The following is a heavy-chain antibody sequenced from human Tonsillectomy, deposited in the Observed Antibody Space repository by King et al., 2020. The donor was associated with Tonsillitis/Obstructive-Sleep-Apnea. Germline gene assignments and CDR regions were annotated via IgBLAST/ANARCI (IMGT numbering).Heavy chain of an antibody. D-gene: IGHD3-22*01. V-gene: IGHV5-51*01. J-gene: IGHJ2*01. CDR3: AREREYSYASRGYYSYWYFDV. Sequence: VQLVESGAEVKKPGESLKISCKASGYSFASYWIGWVRQMPGKGLEWMGIIYPGDSDTRYNPSFEGQVTISADRSISTAYLQWSSLKTSDTAIYFCAREREYSYASRGYYSYWYFDVWGRGSLVTVSS. CDR1: GYSFASYW. CDR2: IYPGDSDT.